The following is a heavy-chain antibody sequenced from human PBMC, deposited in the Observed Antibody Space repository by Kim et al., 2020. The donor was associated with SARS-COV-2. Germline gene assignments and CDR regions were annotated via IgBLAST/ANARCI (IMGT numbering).Heavy chain of an antibody. J-gene: IGHJ3*02. CDR1: GGSISSYY. D-gene: IGHD3-16*02. V-gene: IGHV4-59*01. Sequence: SETLSLTCTVSGGSISSYYWSWIRQPPGKGLEWIGYIYYSGSTNYNPSLKSRVTMAVDTSKNQFSLKLSSVTAADTAVYYCARGRPRMITFGGVIEWYDAFDIWGQGTMVTVSS. CDR2: IYYSGST. CDR3: ARGRPRMITFGGVIEWYDAFDI.